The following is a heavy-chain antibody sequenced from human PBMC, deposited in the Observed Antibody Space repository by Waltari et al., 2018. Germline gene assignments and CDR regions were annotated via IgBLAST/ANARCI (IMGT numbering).Heavy chain of an antibody. CDR2: IDCSDSYT. J-gene: IGHJ6*03. V-gene: IGHV5-10-1*01. CDR1: GYSFTTSW. Sequence: EVQLVQSGAEAGKPGESLRIACQASGYSFTTSWITWVRQVPGKGLEWMGRIDCSDSYTNYSPSFQGHVALSVDESISTAYLQWSSLKASDTAIYYCARTIVQGQYYMDVWGKGTMVTVSS. D-gene: IGHD3-22*01. CDR3: ARTIVQGQYYMDV.